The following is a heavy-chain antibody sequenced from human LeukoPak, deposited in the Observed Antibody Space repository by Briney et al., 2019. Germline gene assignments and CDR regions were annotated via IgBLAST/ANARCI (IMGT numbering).Heavy chain of an antibody. CDR1: GFTFSSYA. CDR3: ARESSSWDGYFDY. D-gene: IGHD6-13*01. J-gene: IGHJ4*02. Sequence: GGSLRLSCAASGFTFSSYAMHWVRQAPGKGLEWVSAISGSGDSTYYADSVKGRFTISRDNSKNTLYLQINSLRAEDTAVYYCARESSSWDGYFDYWGQGTLVTVSS. V-gene: IGHV3-23*01. CDR2: ISGSGDST.